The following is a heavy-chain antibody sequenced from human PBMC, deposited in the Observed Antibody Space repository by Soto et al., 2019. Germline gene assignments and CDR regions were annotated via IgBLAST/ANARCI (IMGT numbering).Heavy chain of an antibody. D-gene: IGHD5-18*01. J-gene: IGHJ4*02. CDR2: LYAGERT. Sequence: EVRLVESGGGLVQPGGSLRLSCVASGFTVSSNYMSWVRQAPGKGLEWVSVLYAGERTDYADSVKGRFTISRDSSKNTVYLQLNSLRAEDTAVYYCARTRVPWIQLYFGWFDCWGQGTLVTVSS. V-gene: IGHV3-66*01. CDR1: GFTVSSNY. CDR3: ARTRVPWIQLYFGWFDC.